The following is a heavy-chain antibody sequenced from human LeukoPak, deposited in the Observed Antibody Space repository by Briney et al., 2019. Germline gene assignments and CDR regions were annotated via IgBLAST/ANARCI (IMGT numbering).Heavy chain of an antibody. CDR2: INHSGST. D-gene: IGHD6-19*01. V-gene: IGHV4-34*01. J-gene: IGHJ4*02. CDR1: GGSFSGYY. CDR3: ARGLYSSGWFDY. Sequence: PSETLSLTCTVTGGSFSGYYWSWIRQPPGKGLEWIGEINHSGSTNYNPSLKSRVTISVDTSKNQFSLKLSSVTAADTAVYYCARGLYSSGWFDYWGQGTLVTVSS.